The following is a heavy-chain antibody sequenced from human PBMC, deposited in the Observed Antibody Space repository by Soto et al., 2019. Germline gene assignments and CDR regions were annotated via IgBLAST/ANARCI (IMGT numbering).Heavy chain of an antibody. D-gene: IGHD3-22*01. CDR1: GFTFSNAW. CDR2: IKSKTDGGTT. J-gene: IGHJ4*02. Sequence: GGSLRLSCAASGFTFSNAWMSWVRQAPGKGLEWVGRIKSKTDGGTTDYAAPVKGRFTISRDDSKNTLYLQMNSLKTEDTAVYYCTTVCPSYYYDSSGYGPVDYWGQGTLVTVS. CDR3: TTVCPSYYYDSSGYGPVDY. V-gene: IGHV3-15*01.